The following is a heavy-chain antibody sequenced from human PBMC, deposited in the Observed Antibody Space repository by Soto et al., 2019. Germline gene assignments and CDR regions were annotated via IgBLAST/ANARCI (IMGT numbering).Heavy chain of an antibody. J-gene: IGHJ5*02. Sequence: ASVKVSFKVSGYTLTELSMHWVRQAPGKGLEWMGGFDPEDGETIYAQKFQGRVTMTEDTSTDTAYMELSSLRSEDTAVYYCATDYSSRFLAVAGTSNWFDPWGQGTLVTVSS. D-gene: IGHD6-19*01. CDR3: ATDYSSRFLAVAGTSNWFDP. CDR2: FDPEDGET. V-gene: IGHV1-24*01. CDR1: GYTLTELS.